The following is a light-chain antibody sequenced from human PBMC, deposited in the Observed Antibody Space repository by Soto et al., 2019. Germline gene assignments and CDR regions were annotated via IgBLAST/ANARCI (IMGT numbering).Light chain of an antibody. J-gene: IGKJ5*01. V-gene: IGKV3-15*01. Sequence: EIWSPQTQEPLSVTPGESATLACGASQRVYSNLAWYQQRPGQAPRLLIYGASTRATGVPARFSGRGSGTEFTLTISSLQSEDFAGYYCQQYNNGTTSTFGQGTRLEI. CDR3: QQYNNGTTST. CDR2: GAS. CDR1: QRVYSN.